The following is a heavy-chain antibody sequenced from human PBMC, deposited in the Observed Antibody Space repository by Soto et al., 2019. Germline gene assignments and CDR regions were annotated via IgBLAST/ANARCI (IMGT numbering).Heavy chain of an antibody. V-gene: IGHV5-51*01. CDR2: IYPGDSDT. CDR1: GYSFTSYW. CDR3: ARPPLYYYDSSGYYPDYYYGMDV. Sequence: GESLKISCKGSGYSFTSYWIGWVRQMPGKGLEWMGIIYPGDSDTRYSPSFQGQVTISADKSISTAYLQWSSLKASDTAMYYCARPPLYYYDSSGYYPDYYYGMDVWGQGTTVTV. J-gene: IGHJ6*02. D-gene: IGHD3-22*01.